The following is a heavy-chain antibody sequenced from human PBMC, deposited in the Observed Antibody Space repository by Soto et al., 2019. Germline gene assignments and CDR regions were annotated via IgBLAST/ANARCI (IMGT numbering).Heavy chain of an antibody. CDR3: AKRRGAGGHFDY. CDR1: GYTFSSYG. CDR2: VSIGGST. J-gene: IGHJ4*02. Sequence: GGSLRISCAASGYTFSSYGVAWVRQGPGKGLEWVAVVSIGGSTHYADSVRGRFTISRDNSKNTLSLQMNSLTAEDTAVYFCAKRRGAGGHFDYWGQGALGTVSS. V-gene: IGHV3-23*01. D-gene: IGHD2-15*01.